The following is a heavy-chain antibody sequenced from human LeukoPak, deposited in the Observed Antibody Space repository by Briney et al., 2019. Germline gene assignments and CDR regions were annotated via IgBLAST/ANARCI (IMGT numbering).Heavy chain of an antibody. J-gene: IGHJ5*02. D-gene: IGHD4-11*01. V-gene: IGHV1-46*01. Sequence: ASVKVSCKASGYTFTSYYMHWVRQAPGQGLEWMGIINPSGGSTSYAQKFQGRVTMTRDTSTSTVYMELSSLRSEDTAVYYCARGDYSNPGGDWLDPWGQGTLVTVSS. CDR1: GYTFTSYY. CDR3: ARGDYSNPGGDWLDP. CDR2: INPSGGST.